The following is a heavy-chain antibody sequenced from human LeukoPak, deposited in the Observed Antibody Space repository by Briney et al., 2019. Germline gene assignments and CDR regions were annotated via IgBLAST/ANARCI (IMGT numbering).Heavy chain of an antibody. J-gene: IGHJ4*02. CDR1: GGTFSSYG. CDR3: ATPKVGARNFDY. D-gene: IGHD1-26*01. V-gene: IGHV1-18*01. CDR2: ISAYNGDT. Sequence: ASVKVSCKASGGTFSSYGISWVRQAPGQGLEWLGWISAYNGDTNYAQNLQGRVTMTTDTSTSTAFMELSSLRSEDTAVYYCATPKVGARNFDYWGQGTLVTVSS.